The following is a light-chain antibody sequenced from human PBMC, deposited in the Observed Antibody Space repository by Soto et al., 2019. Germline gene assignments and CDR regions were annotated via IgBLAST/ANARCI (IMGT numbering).Light chain of an antibody. V-gene: IGKV3-15*01. CDR2: GAS. Sequence: EIVMTQSPANLSVSPGERATLSCRASQSVSSNLAWYQQKPGQAPRLLIYGASTRATGIPARFSGSGYGTEFTLTISSLQSEDFAVYYCQQYNNWPPDTFGQGTKLEIK. J-gene: IGKJ2*01. CDR3: QQYNNWPPDT. CDR1: QSVSSN.